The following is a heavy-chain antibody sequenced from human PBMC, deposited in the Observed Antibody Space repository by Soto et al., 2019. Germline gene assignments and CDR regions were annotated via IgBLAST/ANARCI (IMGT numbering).Heavy chain of an antibody. J-gene: IGHJ3*02. CDR2: ISYDGSNK. CDR3: AKDGDPDYGDYEYDHSDAFDI. CDR1: GFTFSSYG. V-gene: IGHV3-30*18. D-gene: IGHD4-17*01. Sequence: QVPLVESGGGVVQPGRSLRLSCAASGFTFSSYGMHWVRQAPGKGLEWVAVISYDGSNKYYADSVKGRFTISRDNSKNTLYLQMNSLRAEDTAVYYCAKDGDPDYGDYEYDHSDAFDIWGQGTMVTVCS.